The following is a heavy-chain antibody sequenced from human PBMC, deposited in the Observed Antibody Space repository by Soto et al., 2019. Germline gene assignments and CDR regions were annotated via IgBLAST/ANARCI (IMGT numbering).Heavy chain of an antibody. CDR3: AKQSGGDIVVVVAATDYYGMDV. CDR1: GFTFSSYA. D-gene: IGHD2-15*01. V-gene: IGHV3-23*01. J-gene: IGHJ6*02. Sequence: AGSLRLSCAASGFTFSSYAMSWVRQAPGKGLEWVSAISGSGGSTYYADSVKGRFTISRDNSKNTLYLQMNSLRAEDTAVYYCAKQSGGDIVVVVAATDYYGMDVWGQGTTVTVSS. CDR2: ISGSGGST.